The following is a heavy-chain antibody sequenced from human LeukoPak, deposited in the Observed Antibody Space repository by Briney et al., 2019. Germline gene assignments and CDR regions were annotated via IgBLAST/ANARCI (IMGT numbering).Heavy chain of an antibody. V-gene: IGHV4-34*01. CDR3: ARGATAARRHFDY. Sequence: SETLSLTCAVYGGSFSGYYWSWIRQPPGKGLEWIGEINHSGSTNYNPSLKSRVTISVDTSKNQFSLKLSSVTAADTAVYYCARGATAARRHFDYWGQGTLVTVSS. CDR2: INHSGST. J-gene: IGHJ4*02. CDR1: GGSFSGYY. D-gene: IGHD6-6*01.